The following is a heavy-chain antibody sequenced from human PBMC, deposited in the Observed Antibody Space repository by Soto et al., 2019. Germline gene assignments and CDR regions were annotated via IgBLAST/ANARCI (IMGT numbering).Heavy chain of an antibody. CDR2: ISSSSSYI. D-gene: IGHD3-22*01. J-gene: IGHJ4*02. Sequence: GGSLRLSCAASGFTFSSYSMNWFRQAPGKGLEWVSSISSSSSYIYYTDSVKGRFTISRDNAKNSLYLKLNSLRAEDTAVYYCARATRGSSGYYYFDYWGQGTLVTVSS. V-gene: IGHV3-21*01. CDR1: GFTFSSYS. CDR3: ARATRGSSGYYYFDY.